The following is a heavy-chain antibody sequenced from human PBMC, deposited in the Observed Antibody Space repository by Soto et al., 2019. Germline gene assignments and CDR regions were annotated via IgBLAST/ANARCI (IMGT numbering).Heavy chain of an antibody. J-gene: IGHJ4*02. V-gene: IGHV1-69*02. CDR2: ILPVLDMA. D-gene: IGHD5-12*01. CDR3: ASIQYSGHASDS. Sequence: QVQLVQSGAEVKKPGSSVKVSCKPSGGTLTNYTINWVRQAPGQGLEWMGSILPVLDMADYAQKFQGRVTITADKPARPAYLGVCSLSSEDAAFFYCASIQYSGHASDSWGQGTVVSVSS. CDR1: GGTLTNYT.